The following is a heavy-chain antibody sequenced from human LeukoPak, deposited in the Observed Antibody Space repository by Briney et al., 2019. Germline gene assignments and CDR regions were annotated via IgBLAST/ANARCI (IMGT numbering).Heavy chain of an antibody. Sequence: GASVKVSCKASGYTFTSYGISWVRQAPGQGLEWMGWISAYNGNTNYAQKLQGRVTMTTDTSTSTAYMELRSLRSDDTAVYYCARADIVATIYLHDYFDYWGQGTLVTVSS. CDR2: ISAYNGNT. V-gene: IGHV1-18*01. D-gene: IGHD5-12*01. CDR1: GYTFTSYG. J-gene: IGHJ4*02. CDR3: ARADIVATIYLHDYFDY.